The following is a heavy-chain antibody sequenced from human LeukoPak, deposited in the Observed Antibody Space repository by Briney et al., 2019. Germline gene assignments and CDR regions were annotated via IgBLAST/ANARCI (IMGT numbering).Heavy chain of an antibody. D-gene: IGHD3-22*01. CDR3: ARDRSPYTTSAYYLDY. V-gene: IGHV3-48*02. Sequence: GGSLRLSCAASGFTFSSYSMNWVRQAPGKGLEWISYISGRTSTMYYADSVQGRFTISRDNAKNSLYLQLNSLRDEDTAVYYCARDRSPYTTSAYYLDYWGQGTLVTVSS. CDR1: GFTFSSYS. CDR2: ISGRTSTM. J-gene: IGHJ4*02.